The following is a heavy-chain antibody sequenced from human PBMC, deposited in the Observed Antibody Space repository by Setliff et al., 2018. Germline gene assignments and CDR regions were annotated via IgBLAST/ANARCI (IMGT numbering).Heavy chain of an antibody. CDR1: GYTLTELS. CDR2: FDPEDGET. J-gene: IGHJ4*02. Sequence: ASVKVSCKVSGYTLTELSMHWVRQAPGKGLEWMGGFDPEDGETIYAQKFQGRVTMTEDTSTDTAHMELSSLRSEDTAVYYCATGSGYYFIPVYWGQGTLVTSPQ. CDR3: ATGSGYYFIPVY. V-gene: IGHV1-24*01. D-gene: IGHD3-22*01.